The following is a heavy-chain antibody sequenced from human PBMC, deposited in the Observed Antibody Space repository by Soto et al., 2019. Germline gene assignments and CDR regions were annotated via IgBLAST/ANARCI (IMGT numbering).Heavy chain of an antibody. CDR2: IWYDGSNK. V-gene: IGHV3-33*01. Sequence: QVQLVESGGGVVQPGRSLRLSCAASGFTFSSYGMHWVRQAPGKGLEWVAVIWYDGSNKYYADSVKGRFTISRDNSQNTLYLQMNSLRAEDTAVYYCARDVSYYYGMDVWGQGTTVTVSS. CDR1: GFTFSSYG. CDR3: ARDVSYYYGMDV. J-gene: IGHJ6*02.